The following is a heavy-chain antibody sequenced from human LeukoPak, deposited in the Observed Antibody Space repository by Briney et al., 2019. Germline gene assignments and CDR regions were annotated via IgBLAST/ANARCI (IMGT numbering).Heavy chain of an antibody. CDR1: GFTFRSYG. CDR2: TRYDGNNK. J-gene: IGHJ4*02. CDR3: AKSRGSGLFDY. D-gene: IGHD3-10*01. Sequence: PGGSLRLSCAASGFTFRSYGMHWVRQAPGKGLEWVAFTRYDGNNKYYADSVKGRFTISRDNSKNTVYLQMNSLRAEDTAVYYCAKSRGSGLFDYWGQGTLVTVAS. V-gene: IGHV3-30*02.